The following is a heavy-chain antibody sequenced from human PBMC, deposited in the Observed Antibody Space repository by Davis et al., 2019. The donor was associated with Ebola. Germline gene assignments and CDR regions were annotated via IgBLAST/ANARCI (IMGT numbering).Heavy chain of an antibody. J-gene: IGHJ4*02. CDR3: ARASSRGGFDY. D-gene: IGHD3-10*01. CDR1: GGSISSYY. Sequence: PSETLSLTCTVSGGSISSYYWSWIRQPPGKGLEWIGYIYYSGRTNYNPSLKSRVTISVDTSKNQFSLKLSSVTAADTAVYYCARASSRGGFDYWGQGTLVTVSS. CDR2: IYYSGRT. V-gene: IGHV4-59*01.